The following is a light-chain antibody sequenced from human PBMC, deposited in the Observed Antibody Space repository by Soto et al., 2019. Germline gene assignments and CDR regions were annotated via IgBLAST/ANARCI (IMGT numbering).Light chain of an antibody. J-gene: IGLJ2*01. CDR3: QSYDSSLTAVV. CDR2: DNS. V-gene: IGLV1-40*01. Sequence: QPVLTQSPSVSGAPGQRVTISCTGSSSNIGAGYDVHWYQQLPGTAPKLLIYDNSNRPSGVPDRFSGSKSGTSASLAITGLQAEDEADYYCQSYDSSLTAVVFGGGTKLTVL. CDR1: SSNIGAGYD.